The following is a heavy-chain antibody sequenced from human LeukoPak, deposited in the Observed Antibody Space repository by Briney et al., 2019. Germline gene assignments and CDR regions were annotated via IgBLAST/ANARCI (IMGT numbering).Heavy chain of an antibody. Sequence: PSQTLSPTCTVSGDSISRGTYYWNWIRQHPEKGLEWIGYIHHSGSTYYNPSLDRRIAMSVDTSNNRFSLRLISVTAADTAVYYCARSLWMRGLIEWFDPWGQGTLVTVSS. CDR2: IHHSGST. J-gene: IGHJ5*02. CDR1: GDSISRGTYY. V-gene: IGHV4-31*03. D-gene: IGHD3-16*02. CDR3: ARSLWMRGLIEWFDP.